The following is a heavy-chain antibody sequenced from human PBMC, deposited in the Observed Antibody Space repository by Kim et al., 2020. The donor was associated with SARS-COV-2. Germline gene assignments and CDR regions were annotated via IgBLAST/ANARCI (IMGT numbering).Heavy chain of an antibody. J-gene: IGHJ5*02. D-gene: IGHD5-12*01. CDR3: ATDPRGYSGYDKDA. CDR1: GYTLTELS. CDR2: FDPEDGET. V-gene: IGHV1-24*01. Sequence: ASVKVSCKVSGYTLTELSMHWVRQAPGKGLEWMGGFDPEDGETIYAQKFQGRVTMTEDTSTDTAYMELSSLRSEDTAVYYCATDPRGYSGYDKDAWGQGTLVTVSS.